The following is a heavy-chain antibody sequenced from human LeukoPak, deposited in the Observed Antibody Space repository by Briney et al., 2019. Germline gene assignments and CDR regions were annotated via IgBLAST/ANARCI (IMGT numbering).Heavy chain of an antibody. J-gene: IGHJ3*02. V-gene: IGHV4-39*07. CDR2: IYYSGST. CDR1: GGSISSSNYY. Sequence: PSETLSLTCTVSGGSISSSNYYWGWIRQPPGKGLEWIGNIYYSGSTYYNPSLKSRVTISVDTSKNQFSLKLSSVTAADTAVYYCATPPYYDILTAERDAFDIWGQGTMVTVSS. CDR3: ATPPYYDILTAERDAFDI. D-gene: IGHD3-9*01.